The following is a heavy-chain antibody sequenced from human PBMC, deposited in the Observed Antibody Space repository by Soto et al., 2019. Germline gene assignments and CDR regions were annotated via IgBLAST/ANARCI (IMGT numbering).Heavy chain of an antibody. CDR2: ISSSSSYI. J-gene: IGHJ4*02. CDR1: GFTFSSYS. CDR3: ARNTGSAAADFDY. V-gene: IGHV3-21*01. Sequence: EVQLVESGGGLVKPGGSLRLSCAASGFTFSSYSMNWVRQAPGKGLEWVSSISSSSSYIYYADSVKGRFTISRDNAKNSLYLQMNSLRAEDRAVYYCARNTGSAAADFDYWGQGTLVTVSS. D-gene: IGHD6-13*01.